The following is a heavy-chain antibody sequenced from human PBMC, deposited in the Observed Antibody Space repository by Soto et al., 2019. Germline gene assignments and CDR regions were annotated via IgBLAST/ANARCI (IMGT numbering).Heavy chain of an antibody. Sequence: SETLSLTCTVSGGSISSYYWSWIRQPPGKGLEWIGYIYYSGSTNYNPSLKSRVTISVDTSKNQFSLKLSSVTAADTAVYYCARQAGGEQLVPFDYWGQGTLVTVSS. D-gene: IGHD6-6*01. V-gene: IGHV4-59*08. CDR3: ARQAGGEQLVPFDY. CDR2: IYYSGST. J-gene: IGHJ4*02. CDR1: GGSISSYY.